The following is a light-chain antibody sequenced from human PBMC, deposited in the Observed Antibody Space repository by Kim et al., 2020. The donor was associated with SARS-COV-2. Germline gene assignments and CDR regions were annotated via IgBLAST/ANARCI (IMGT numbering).Light chain of an antibody. Sequence: DIQMTQSPSTLSASVGDRVTITCRASQSISSWLAWYQQKPGKAPKLLIYDASSLESGVPSRFSGSGSGTEFTLTISSLQPDDFATYNYQQYRTFGQGTKVDIK. CDR2: DAS. CDR1: QSISSW. CDR3: QQYRT. V-gene: IGKV1-5*01. J-gene: IGKJ1*01.